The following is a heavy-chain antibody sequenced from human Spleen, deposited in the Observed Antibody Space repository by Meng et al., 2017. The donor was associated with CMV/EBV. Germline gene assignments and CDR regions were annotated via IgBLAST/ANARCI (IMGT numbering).Heavy chain of an antibody. CDR3: TRVGRPSSRWYYYYGMDV. D-gene: IGHD6-13*01. J-gene: IGHJ6*02. Sequence: GESLKISCTASGFTSGDYAMSWVRQAPGKGLEWVGFIRSKAYGGTTEYAASVKGRFTITRDDSKSIAYLQMNSLKTEDTAVYYCTRVGRPSSRWYYYYGMDVWGQGTTVTVSS. V-gene: IGHV3-49*04. CDR1: GFTSGDYA. CDR2: IRSKAYGGTT.